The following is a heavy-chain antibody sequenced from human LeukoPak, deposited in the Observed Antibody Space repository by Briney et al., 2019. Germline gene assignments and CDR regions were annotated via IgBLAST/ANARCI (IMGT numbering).Heavy chain of an antibody. Sequence: HPGGSLRLSCAASGFTFSSYAMHWVRQAPGKGLEWVAVISYDGSNKYYADSVKGRFTISRDNSKNTLYLQMNSLRAEDTAVYYCAKDRLMYYYDSSGLSYYFDYWGQGTLVTVSS. CDR3: AKDRLMYYYDSSGLSYYFDY. D-gene: IGHD3-22*01. V-gene: IGHV3-30-3*01. CDR1: GFTFSSYA. J-gene: IGHJ4*02. CDR2: ISYDGSNK.